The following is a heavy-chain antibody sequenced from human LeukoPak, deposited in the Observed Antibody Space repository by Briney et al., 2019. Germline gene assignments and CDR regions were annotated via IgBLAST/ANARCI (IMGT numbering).Heavy chain of an antibody. CDR3: ARSNIVVVPAAIWFDY. Sequence: GGSLRLSCAASEFTFSSYWMNWVRQAPGKGLEWVANIKQDGSEKHYVDSVKGRFTISRDNAKNSLYLQMNSLRAEDTAVYYCARSNIVVVPAAIWFDYWGQGTLVTVSS. V-gene: IGHV3-7*03. CDR1: EFTFSSYW. CDR2: IKQDGSEK. D-gene: IGHD2-2*01. J-gene: IGHJ4*02.